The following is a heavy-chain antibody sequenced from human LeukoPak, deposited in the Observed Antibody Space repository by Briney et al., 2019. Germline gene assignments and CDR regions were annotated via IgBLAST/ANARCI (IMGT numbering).Heavy chain of an antibody. J-gene: IGHJ4*02. CDR3: ARYDSSGIDYFDY. V-gene: IGHV3-21*01. CDR1: GFTFDDYA. CDR2: ISSSSSYI. Sequence: GGSLRLSCAASGFTFDDYAMHWVRQAPGKGLEWVSSISSSSSYIYYADSVKGRFTISRDNAKNSLYLQMNSLRAEDTAVYYCARYDSSGIDYFDYWGQGTLVTVSS. D-gene: IGHD3-22*01.